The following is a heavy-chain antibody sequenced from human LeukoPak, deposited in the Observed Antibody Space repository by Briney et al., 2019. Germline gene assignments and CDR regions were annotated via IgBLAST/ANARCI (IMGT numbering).Heavy chain of an antibody. Sequence: GGSLRLSCAASGFTFSSYWMSWVRQAPGKGLEWVANIKQDGSEKYYVDSVKGRFTISRDNAKNSLYLQMNSLRAEDTAVYYCARDGIVPGLEGLKNWGQGTLVTVSS. CDR2: IKQDGSEK. D-gene: IGHD1-1*01. CDR3: ARDGIVPGLEGLKN. V-gene: IGHV3-7*03. J-gene: IGHJ4*02. CDR1: GFTFSSYW.